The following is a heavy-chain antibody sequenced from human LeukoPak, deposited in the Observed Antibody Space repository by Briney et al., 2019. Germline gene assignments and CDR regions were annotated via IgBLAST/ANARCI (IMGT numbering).Heavy chain of an antibody. J-gene: IGHJ6*03. CDR3: ARGRVSSSTWYSTYYYFFYMDF. D-gene: IGHD4-11*01. V-gene: IGHV4-59*01. CDR1: DDSITMYY. Sequence: PSETLSPTCTVSDDSITMYYWTWIRQPPGKGLEWIGYVDHTGSTRFNPSLHGRVSISRDTSKNFFSLRLRSVTAADTAVYFCARGRVSSSTWYSTYYYFFYMDFWGKGTTVTVSS. CDR2: VDHTGST.